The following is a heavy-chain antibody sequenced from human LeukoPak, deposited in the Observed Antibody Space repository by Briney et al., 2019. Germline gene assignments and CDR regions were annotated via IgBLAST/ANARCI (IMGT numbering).Heavy chain of an antibody. V-gene: IGHV1-2*02. CDR3: ARPRGGYDFWSGYPSLFDI. CDR2: INPNSGGT. J-gene: IGHJ3*02. D-gene: IGHD3-3*01. CDR1: GYTFTGYY. Sequence: ASVKVSCKASGYTFTGYYMHWARQAPGQGLEWMGWINPNSGGTNYAQKFQGRVTMTRDTSISTAYMELSRLRSDDTAVYYCARPRGGYDFWSGYPSLFDIWGQGTMVTVSS.